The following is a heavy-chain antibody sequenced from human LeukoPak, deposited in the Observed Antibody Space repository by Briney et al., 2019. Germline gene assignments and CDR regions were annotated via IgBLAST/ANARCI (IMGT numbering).Heavy chain of an antibody. J-gene: IGHJ4*02. CDR2: IYYSGST. V-gene: IGHV4-39*01. Sequence: PSETLSLTCTVSGGSIDSSSYYWGWIRQPPRKGLEWIGSIYYSGSTYYNPSLKSRVTISVDTSKNQFSLKLSSVTAADTAVYYCSSSDYVYYFDYWGQGTLVTVSS. CDR1: GGSIDSSSYY. D-gene: IGHD4/OR15-4a*01. CDR3: SSSDYVYYFDY.